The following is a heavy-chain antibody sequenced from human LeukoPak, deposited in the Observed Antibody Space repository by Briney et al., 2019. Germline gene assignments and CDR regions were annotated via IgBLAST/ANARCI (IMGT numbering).Heavy chain of an antibody. V-gene: IGHV3-33*01. CDR3: AREEYCSGGSCYPDY. CDR2: IWYDGSNK. D-gene: IGHD2-15*01. CDR1: GFTFSSYG. Sequence: PGGSLRLSCAASGFTFSSYGMHWVRQAPGKGLEWVAVIWYDGSNKYYADSVKGRFTISRDNSKNTLYLQMNSLRAEDTAVYYCAREEYCSGGSCYPDYWGQGTLVTVSS. J-gene: IGHJ4*02.